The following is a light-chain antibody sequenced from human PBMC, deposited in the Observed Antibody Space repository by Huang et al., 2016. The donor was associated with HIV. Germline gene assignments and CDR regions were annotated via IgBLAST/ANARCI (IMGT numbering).Light chain of an antibody. CDR3: QKYDSAPRT. J-gene: IGKJ1*01. V-gene: IGKV1-27*01. CDR2: VAS. Sequence: DIQMTQSPSSLSAFVGDTVTITCRASQVIGNSLAWYQQKPGRPPKLLIYVASTLQLGVPSRFSGSGSGTDFTLTISNLQTEDVATYYCQKYDSAPRTFGQGTRV. CDR1: QVIGNS.